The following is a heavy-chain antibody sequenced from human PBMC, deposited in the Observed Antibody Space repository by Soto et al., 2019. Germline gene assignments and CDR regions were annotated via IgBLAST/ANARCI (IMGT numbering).Heavy chain of an antibody. V-gene: IGHV4-59*01. D-gene: IGHD5-12*01. Sequence: QVQLQESGPGLVKPSETLSLTCTVSGGSISSYYWSWIRQPPGKGLEWIGYIYYSGSTNYNPSLKSRVTISVDTSKNQFSLKLSSVTAADTVVYYCARGGGGYAVNWFDPWGQGTLVTVSS. CDR2: IYYSGST. CDR3: ARGGGGYAVNWFDP. CDR1: GGSISSYY. J-gene: IGHJ5*02.